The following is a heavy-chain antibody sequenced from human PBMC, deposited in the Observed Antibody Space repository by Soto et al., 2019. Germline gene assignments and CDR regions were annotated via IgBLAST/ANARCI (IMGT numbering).Heavy chain of an antibody. D-gene: IGHD6-13*01. Sequence: QVQLVQSGAEVKKPGSSVKVSCKASGGTFSSYAISWVRQAPGQGLEWMGGIIPIFGTANYTQKYQGRVTITADESTSTAYMELSSLRSEDTAVYYCARGAAAGTWAFEFDPWGQGTLVTVSS. CDR2: IIPIFGTA. V-gene: IGHV1-69*01. CDR1: GGTFSSYA. CDR3: ARGAAAGTWAFEFDP. J-gene: IGHJ5*02.